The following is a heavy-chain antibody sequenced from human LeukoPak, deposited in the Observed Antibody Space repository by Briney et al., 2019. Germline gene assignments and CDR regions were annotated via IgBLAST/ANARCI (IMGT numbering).Heavy chain of an antibody. CDR2: VHGDGNNI. CDR3: ARARVGDPTDY. V-gene: IGHV3-74*01. Sequence: GGSLRLSCAASGFPFSSYAMYWVRQAPGEGLVWVSRVHGDGNNIGYADFVEGRFTISRDDAKNTLYLEMSSLRREDTAVYYCARARVGDPTDYWGQGTLVTVSS. D-gene: IGHD1-26*01. J-gene: IGHJ4*02. CDR1: GFPFSSYA.